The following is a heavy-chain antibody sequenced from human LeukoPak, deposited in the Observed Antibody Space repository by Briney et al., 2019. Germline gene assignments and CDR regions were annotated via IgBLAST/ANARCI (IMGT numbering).Heavy chain of an antibody. CDR1: GFTFSTYF. CDR3: ARVHYNTAMVDIDY. CDR2: INGDGIST. V-gene: IGHV3-74*01. J-gene: IGHJ4*02. Sequence: GGSLRLSCAASGFTFSTYFMHWVRQAPEKGLVWVSRINGDGISTTYADSVMGRFSISRDNGKNSLYLQMSSLRAEDTAVYYCARVHYNTAMVDIDYWGQGTLVTVSS. D-gene: IGHD5-18*01.